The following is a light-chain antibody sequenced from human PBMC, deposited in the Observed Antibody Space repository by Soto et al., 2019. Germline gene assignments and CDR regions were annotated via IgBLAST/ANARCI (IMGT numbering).Light chain of an antibody. V-gene: IGLV2-11*01. Sequence: QSALTQPRSVSGSPGQSVTISCTGTSSDVGGYKYVSWYQQHPGKAPKLMIYEVTKRPSGVPDRFSGSKSGNTASLTISGLQAEDEADYYCCSYAGSYIWVFGGGTQLTVL. CDR2: EVT. J-gene: IGLJ2*01. CDR3: CSYAGSYIWV. CDR1: SSDVGGYKY.